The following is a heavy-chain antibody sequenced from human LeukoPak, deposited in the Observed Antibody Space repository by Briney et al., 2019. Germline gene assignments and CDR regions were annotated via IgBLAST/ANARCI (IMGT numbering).Heavy chain of an antibody. CDR3: ASASSGYWGAFDI. Sequence: GASVKVSCKASGYTFTSYYMHWVRQAPGQGLEWMGIINPSGGSTSYAQKFQGRVTMTRDTSTSTVYMELSSLRSEDTAVYYCASASSGYWGAFDILGQGTMVTVSS. J-gene: IGHJ3*02. CDR2: INPSGGST. D-gene: IGHD3-22*01. CDR1: GYTFTSYY. V-gene: IGHV1-46*01.